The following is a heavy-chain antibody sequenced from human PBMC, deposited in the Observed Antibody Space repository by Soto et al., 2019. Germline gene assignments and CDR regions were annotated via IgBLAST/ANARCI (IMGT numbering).Heavy chain of an antibody. D-gene: IGHD4-17*01. V-gene: IGHV4-39*01. J-gene: IGHJ4*02. Sequence: QLQLQESGPGLVTPSETLSLTCTVSGGSISSSSYYWGWIRQPPGKGLEWIGSIYYSGSTYYNPSLKSRVTISVDTSKNQCALKLSSVTAADTAVYYCARRYYGDYVGDYWGQGTLVTVSS. CDR2: IYYSGST. CDR1: GGSISSSSYY. CDR3: ARRYYGDYVGDY.